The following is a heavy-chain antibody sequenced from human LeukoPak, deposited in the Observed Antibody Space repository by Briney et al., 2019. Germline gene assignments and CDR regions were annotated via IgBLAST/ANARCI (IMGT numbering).Heavy chain of an antibody. CDR2: IWYDGSNE. CDR1: GFSFGTYS. J-gene: IGHJ4*02. D-gene: IGHD1-26*01. Sequence: GGSLRLSCVVSGFSFGTYSMHWARQVPGKGLEWVAVIWYDGSNEDYADSVKGRFTISRDNSKNTLYLQMNSLRAEDTAIYYCVRDRGTYRPIDYWGQGTLVTVSS. V-gene: IGHV3-33*01. CDR3: VRDRGTYRPIDY.